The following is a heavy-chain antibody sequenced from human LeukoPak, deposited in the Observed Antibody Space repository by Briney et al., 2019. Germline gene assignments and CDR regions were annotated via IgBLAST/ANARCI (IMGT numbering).Heavy chain of an antibody. CDR2: IYYSGST. CDR3: ARDVVAATQYYYYYYMDV. D-gene: IGHD1-26*01. CDR1: GGSISSYY. V-gene: IGHV4-59*01. Sequence: SRTLSLTCTVSGGSISSYYWSWIRQPPVKGLEWIGYIYYSGSTNYNPSLKSRVTISVDTSKNQFSLKLSSVTAADTAVYYCARDVVAATQYYYYYYMDVWGKGTTVTVSS. J-gene: IGHJ6*03.